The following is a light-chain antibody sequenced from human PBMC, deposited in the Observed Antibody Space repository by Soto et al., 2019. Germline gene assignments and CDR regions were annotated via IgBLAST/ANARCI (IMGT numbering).Light chain of an antibody. CDR1: QSVASY. V-gene: IGKV3-15*01. CDR3: QHYQNWPPQYT. J-gene: IGKJ2*01. CDR2: GES. Sequence: EIVMTQSPASLSVSPGDGATLSCRASQSVASYVAGYQQQHRQGPRLLIHGESTTAVGVTARVSCSGSGTDLTLTITIRRLEDFAFEYCQHYQNWPPQYTFGQGTKLQIK.